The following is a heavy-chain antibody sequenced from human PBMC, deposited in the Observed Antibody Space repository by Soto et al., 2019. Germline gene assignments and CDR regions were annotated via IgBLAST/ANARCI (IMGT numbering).Heavy chain of an antibody. CDR1: GFTFSSYG. Sequence: GGSLRLSCAASGFTFSSYGMHWVRQAPGKGLEWVAVIWYDGSNKYYADSVKGRFTISRDNSKNTLYLQMNSLRAEDTAVYYCARTPGSMRGAWIQTFDYWGQGTLVTVSS. V-gene: IGHV3-33*01. D-gene: IGHD5-18*01. J-gene: IGHJ4*02. CDR2: IWYDGSNK. CDR3: ARTPGSMRGAWIQTFDY.